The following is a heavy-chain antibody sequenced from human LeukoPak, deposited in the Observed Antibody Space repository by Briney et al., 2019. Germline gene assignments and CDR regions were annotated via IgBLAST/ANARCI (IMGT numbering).Heavy chain of an antibody. CDR2: IYYSWST. J-gene: IGHJ2*01. Sequence: SETLSLTCSVSGGSITHKYWSWLRQSPGMELEWLAYIYYSWSTKYNPSLKSRVTISADPSKNQFSLNLNSVTAANTAVYYCATLRDWGPTLSYWYFDLWGRGTLVTVSS. CDR1: GGSITHKY. D-gene: IGHD7-27*01. CDR3: ATLRDWGPTLSYWYFDL. V-gene: IGHV4-59*01.